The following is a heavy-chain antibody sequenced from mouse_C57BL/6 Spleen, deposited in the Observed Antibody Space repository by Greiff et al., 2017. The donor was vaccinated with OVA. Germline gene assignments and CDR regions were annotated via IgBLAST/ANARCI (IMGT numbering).Heavy chain of an antibody. CDR1: GYTFTSYW. D-gene: IGHD2-4*01. CDR3: ARQELGDYGDAMDY. Sequence: QVQLQQPGAELVKPGASVKLSCKASGYTFTSYWMHWVKQRPGQGLEWIGMMHPNSGSTNYNEKFKSKATLTVDKSSSTAYMQLSSLTSEDSAVDYWARQELGDYGDAMDYWGQGTSVTVSS. CDR2: MHPNSGST. V-gene: IGHV1-64*01. J-gene: IGHJ4*01.